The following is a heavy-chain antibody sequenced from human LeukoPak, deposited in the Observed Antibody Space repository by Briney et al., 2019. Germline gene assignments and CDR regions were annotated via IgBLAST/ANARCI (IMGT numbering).Heavy chain of an antibody. J-gene: IGHJ4*02. CDR3: ARPEYGAADF. Sequence: GESLKISCQGSGYSFTNYWIGWVRQMPGKGLEWMGIIYPGDSDVRYSPSFQGQVTISVDKSVSTAYLQWSSLQASDTAMYYCARPEYGAADFWGQGTLVTVSS. V-gene: IGHV5-51*01. CDR1: GYSFTNYW. CDR2: IYPGDSDV. D-gene: IGHD4-17*01.